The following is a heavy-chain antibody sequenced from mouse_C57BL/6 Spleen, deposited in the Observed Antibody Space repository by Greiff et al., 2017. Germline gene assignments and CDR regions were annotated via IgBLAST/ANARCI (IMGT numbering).Heavy chain of an antibody. D-gene: IGHD1-1*01. V-gene: IGHV2-9-1*01. Sequence: VKLVESGPGLVAPSQSLSITCTVSGFSLTSYAISWVRQPPGKGLEWLGVIWTGGGTNYKSALKSRLSISKDNTKSQVFLKMNSLQTDDTARYYCARLPPTVVGKYYFDYWGQGTTLTVSS. CDR1: GFSLTSYA. CDR2: IWTGGGT. CDR3: ARLPPTVVGKYYFDY. J-gene: IGHJ2*01.